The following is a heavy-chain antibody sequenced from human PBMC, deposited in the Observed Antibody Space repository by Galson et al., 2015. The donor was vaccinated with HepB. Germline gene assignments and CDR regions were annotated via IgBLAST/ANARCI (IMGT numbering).Heavy chain of an antibody. D-gene: IGHD6-6*01. CDR2: ISSSSSYT. Sequence: SLRLSCAASGFTFSDYYMSWIRQAPGKGLEWVSYISSSSSYTNYADSVKGRFTISRDNAKNSLYLQMNSLRAEDTAVYYCARERKGYSSSSGDWYFDLWGRGTLVTVSS. CDR3: ARERKGYSSSSGDWYFDL. CDR1: GFTFSDYY. J-gene: IGHJ2*01. V-gene: IGHV3-11*06.